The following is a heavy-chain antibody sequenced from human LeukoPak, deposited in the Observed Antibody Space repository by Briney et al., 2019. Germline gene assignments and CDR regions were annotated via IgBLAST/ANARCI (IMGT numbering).Heavy chain of an antibody. V-gene: IGHV3-21*01. D-gene: IGHD1-26*01. CDR2: ISSSSSYI. J-gene: IGHJ4*02. Sequence: PGGSLRLSCAASGFTFSSYSMNWVRQAPGKGLEGVSSISSSSSYIYYADSVKGRFTISRDNAKNSLYLQMNSLRAEDTAVYYCARGGSGSYCADYWGQGTLVTVSS. CDR3: ARGGSGSYCADY. CDR1: GFTFSSYS.